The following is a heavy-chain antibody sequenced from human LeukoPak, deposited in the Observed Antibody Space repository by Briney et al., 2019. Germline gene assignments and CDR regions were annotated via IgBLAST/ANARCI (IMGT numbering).Heavy chain of an antibody. V-gene: IGHV3-48*02. CDR3: ARDGSPFTMVRGVRTYYFDY. D-gene: IGHD3-10*01. J-gene: IGHJ4*02. Sequence: GGCLRLSCAASVFTFSSYSMNWVRQAPGKGVESGSYICSSRSTIYYADSVKGRFPISRDNAKNSLYLQMNSLRDEDTAVYYCARDGSPFTMVRGVRTYYFDYWGQGTLVTVSS. CDR2: ICSSRSTI. CDR1: VFTFSSYS.